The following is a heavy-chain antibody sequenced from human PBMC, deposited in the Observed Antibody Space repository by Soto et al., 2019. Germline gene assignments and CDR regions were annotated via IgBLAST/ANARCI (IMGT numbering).Heavy chain of an antibody. CDR3: ARDEGYSGSYLSYGMDV. J-gene: IGHJ6*02. CDR2: ISSNGGST. Sequence: EVQLVESGGGLVQPGGSLRLSCAASGFTFSSYAMHWVRQAPGKGLEYVSTISSNGGSTYYANSVKGRFTISRGNSKNTLHLQMGSLRAEDMAVYYCARDEGYSGSYLSYGMDVWGQGTTVTVSS. D-gene: IGHD1-26*01. CDR1: GFTFSSYA. V-gene: IGHV3-64*01.